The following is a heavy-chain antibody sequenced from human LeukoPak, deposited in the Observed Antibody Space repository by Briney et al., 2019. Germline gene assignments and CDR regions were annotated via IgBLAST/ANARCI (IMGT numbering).Heavy chain of an antibody. CDR3: ARPYCSSTSCLFDY. CDR1: GFTFSSYG. V-gene: IGHV3-30*03. CDR2: IAYDGSNK. J-gene: IGHJ4*02. D-gene: IGHD2-2*01. Sequence: GGSLRLSCAASGFTFSSYGMHWVRQAPGKGLEWVAVIAYDGSNKYYADSVKGRFTISRDNSKNTLYLQMNSLRAEDTAVYYCARPYCSSTSCLFDYWGQGTLVTVSS.